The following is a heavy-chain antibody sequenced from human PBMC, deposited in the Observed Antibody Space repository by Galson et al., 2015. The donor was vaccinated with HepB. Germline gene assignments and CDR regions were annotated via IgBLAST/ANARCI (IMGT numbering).Heavy chain of an antibody. Sequence: SLRLSCAASGFTFSTYSMHWVRQAPGTGLEWVAVISYDGTYKDYADSVKGRFTISRDNSENTLSLQMNSLRGEDTAVYYCAREPPGGVIISDSWGQGTLVTVSS. V-gene: IGHV3-30*04. CDR2: ISYDGTYK. CDR3: AREPPGGVIISDS. D-gene: IGHD3-16*02. CDR1: GFTFSTYS. J-gene: IGHJ4*02.